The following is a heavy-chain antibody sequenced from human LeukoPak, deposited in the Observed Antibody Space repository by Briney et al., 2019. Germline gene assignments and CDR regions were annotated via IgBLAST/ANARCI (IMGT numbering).Heavy chain of an antibody. CDR3: ARRGGDIVVVPAAIPLSWFDP. V-gene: IGHV4-39*01. Sequence: SETLSLTCTVSGGSISSSSYYWGWIRQPPGKGLEWIGSIYYSGSTYYNPSLKSRVTISVDTSKNQFSLKLSSVTAADTAVYYCARRGGDIVVVPAAIPLSWFDPWGKGTTVTVSS. J-gene: IGHJ6*04. CDR2: IYYSGST. D-gene: IGHD2-2*01. CDR1: GGSISSSSYY.